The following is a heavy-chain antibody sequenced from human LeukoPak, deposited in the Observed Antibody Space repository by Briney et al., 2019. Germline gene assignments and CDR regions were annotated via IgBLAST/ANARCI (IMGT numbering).Heavy chain of an antibody. Sequence: ASVKVSCKASGYTFASNYIHWVRQAPGQGLEWMGMIYPRDGSTSYAQKFQGRVTVTRDTSTSTVRMELSGLRSEDTAVYYCARDQEGFDYWGQGTLVTVSS. CDR1: GYTFASNY. CDR2: IYPRDGST. V-gene: IGHV1-46*01. CDR3: ARDQEGFDY. J-gene: IGHJ4*02.